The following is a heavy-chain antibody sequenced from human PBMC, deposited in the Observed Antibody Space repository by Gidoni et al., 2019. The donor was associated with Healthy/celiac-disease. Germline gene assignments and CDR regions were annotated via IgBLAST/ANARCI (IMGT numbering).Heavy chain of an antibody. CDR3: AKSGYYNRDWFDP. D-gene: IGHD3-3*01. J-gene: IGHJ5*02. V-gene: IGHV4-59*01. Sequence: QVQLQESGPGLVKPSETLSLTCTVSGGSISSYYWSWIRQPPGKGLEWIGYIYYSGSTNYNPSLKSRVTISVDTSKNQFSLKLSSVTAADTAVYYCAKSGYYNRDWFDPWGQGTLVTVSS. CDR1: GGSISSYY. CDR2: IYYSGST.